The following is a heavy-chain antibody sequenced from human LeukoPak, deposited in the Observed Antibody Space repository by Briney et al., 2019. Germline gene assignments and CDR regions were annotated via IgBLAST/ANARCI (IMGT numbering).Heavy chain of an antibody. J-gene: IGHJ3*02. D-gene: IGHD2-2*01. CDR2: IKQDGSEK. CDR3: ARGGVVPAAHHDAFDI. V-gene: IGHV3-7*01. CDR1: GFTFSSYW. Sequence: GGSLRLSCAASGFTFSSYWMSWVRQAPGKGLEWVANIKQDGSEKYYVDFVKGRFTISRDNAKNSLYLQMNSLRAEDTAVYYCARGGVVPAAHHDAFDIWGQGTMVTVSS.